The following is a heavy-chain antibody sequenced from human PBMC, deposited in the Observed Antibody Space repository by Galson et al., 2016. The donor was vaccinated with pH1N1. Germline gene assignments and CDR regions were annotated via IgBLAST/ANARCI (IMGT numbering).Heavy chain of an antibody. CDR1: GFTFSNHG. CDR2: INTKTGNP. D-gene: IGHD3-9*01. J-gene: IGHJ3*02. V-gene: IGHV7-4-1*02. Sequence: SVKVSCKASGFTFSNHGINWVRQAPGQGLEWMGWINTKTGNPTYAQGFTGRFVFSLDTSVNTAYLQINSLKADDTAVDYCARENPSPSPTGLRYFEWSRGLSGFDMWGRGTLVTVS. CDR3: ARENPSPSPTGLRYFEWSRGLSGFDM.